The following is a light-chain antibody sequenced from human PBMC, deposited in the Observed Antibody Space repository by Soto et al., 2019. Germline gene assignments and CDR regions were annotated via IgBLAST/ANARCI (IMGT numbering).Light chain of an antibody. Sequence: DIQMTQSPSSMSASAGDRVTITCQASQDISNHLNWYQQKAGKAPKLLINDASNLEAGVPSRFSGSGAGTDFTLTIISLQPEDISTYYCQQYVNALTFGGGTKVEIK. J-gene: IGKJ4*01. CDR2: DAS. V-gene: IGKV1-33*01. CDR1: QDISNH. CDR3: QQYVNALT.